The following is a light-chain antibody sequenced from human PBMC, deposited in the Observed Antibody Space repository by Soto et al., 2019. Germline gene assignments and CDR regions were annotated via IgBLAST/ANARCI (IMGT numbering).Light chain of an antibody. V-gene: IGKV3-15*01. CDR2: GAS. J-gene: IGKJ1*01. Sequence: EIVMTQSPATLSVSPGERATISCRASQSVSSNLAWYKQKPGQAPRLLIYGASTRATGIPARFSGSGSGTDFTLTISSLQSEDFAVYYCQQYNNWPRTFGQGTKVDIK. CDR3: QQYNNWPRT. CDR1: QSVSSN.